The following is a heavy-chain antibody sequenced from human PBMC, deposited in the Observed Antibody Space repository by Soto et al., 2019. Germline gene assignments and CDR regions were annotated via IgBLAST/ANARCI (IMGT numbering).Heavy chain of an antibody. CDR2: INPNSGGT. D-gene: IGHD3-10*01. Sequence: ASVKFSCKASGYTFTSYAMHWVRQAPGQGLEWMGWINPNSGGTNYTQKFQGWVTMNRDTSISTAYMELSRLRSDDTAVYYCARDARGDEAPMDYWGQGTLVTVSS. CDR1: GYTFTSYA. V-gene: IGHV1-2*04. CDR3: ARDARGDEAPMDY. J-gene: IGHJ4*02.